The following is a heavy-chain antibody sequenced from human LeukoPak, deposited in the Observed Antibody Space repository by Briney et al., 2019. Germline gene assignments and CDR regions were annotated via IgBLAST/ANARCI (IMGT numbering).Heavy chain of an antibody. CDR1: GFTFSSYE. CDR2: INHSGST. J-gene: IGHJ3*02. D-gene: IGHD6-6*01. CDR3: ARGRGAARRRAFDI. V-gene: IGHV4-34*01. Sequence: LRLSCAASGFTFSSYEMNWVRQPPGKGLEWIGEINHSGSTNYNPSLKSRVTISVDTSKNQFSLKLSSVTAADTAVYYCARGRGAARRRAFDIWGQGTMVTVSS.